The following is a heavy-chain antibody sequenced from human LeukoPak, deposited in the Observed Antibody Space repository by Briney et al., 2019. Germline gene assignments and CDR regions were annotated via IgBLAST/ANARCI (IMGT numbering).Heavy chain of an antibody. CDR1: GFTFSSYA. CDR3: AKDREGTIADYFDY. J-gene: IGHJ4*02. V-gene: IGHV3-23*01. CDR2: ISGSGGST. D-gene: IGHD1-7*01. Sequence: GGSLRLSCAASGFTFSSYAMSWVRQAPGKGLEWVSSISGSGGSTYYADSVKGRFTISRDNSKNTLYLQMNSLRGEDTAVYDCAKDREGTIADYFDYWGQGSLVTVSS.